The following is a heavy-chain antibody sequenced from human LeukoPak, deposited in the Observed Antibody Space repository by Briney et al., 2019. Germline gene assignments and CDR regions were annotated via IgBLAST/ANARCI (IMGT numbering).Heavy chain of an antibody. CDR2: IKQDGSEK. J-gene: IGHJ5*02. CDR3: ARPLLYYYGSETYFWFDP. V-gene: IGHV3-7*01. CDR1: GFPFTTYW. D-gene: IGHD3-10*01. Sequence: GGSLSLSRAASGFPFTTYWLGWVRPPAGKGREWVASIKQDGSEKYYVHSVKGRFTISRDNAENSLYLQMNSLRADDTAFYYCARPLLYYYGSETYFWFDPWGQGTLVTVSS.